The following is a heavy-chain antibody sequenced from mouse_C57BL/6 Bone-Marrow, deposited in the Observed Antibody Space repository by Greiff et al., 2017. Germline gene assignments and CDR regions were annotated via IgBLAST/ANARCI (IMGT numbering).Heavy chain of an antibody. CDR3: ARGDDYDPFAY. Sequence: VQLQQSGPELVKPGASVKIPCKASGYTFTDYNMDWVKQSHGKSLEWIGDINPNNGGTIYNQKFKGKATLTVDKSSSTAYMELRSLTSEDTAVYYCARGDDYDPFAYWGQGTLVTVSA. V-gene: IGHV1-18*01. CDR2: INPNNGGT. J-gene: IGHJ3*01. CDR1: GYTFTDYN. D-gene: IGHD2-4*01.